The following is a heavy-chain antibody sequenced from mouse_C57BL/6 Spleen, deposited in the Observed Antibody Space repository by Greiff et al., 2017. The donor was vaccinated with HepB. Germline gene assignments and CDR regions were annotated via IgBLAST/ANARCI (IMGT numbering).Heavy chain of an antibody. V-gene: IGHV1-81*01. CDR2: IYPRSGNT. CDR1: GYTFTSYG. CDR3: ARSPLTGKGFAY. D-gene: IGHD4-1*01. Sequence: QVQLQQSGAELARPGASVKLSCKASGYTFTSYGISWVKQRTGQGLEWIGEIYPRSGNTYYNEKFKGKATLTADKSSSTAYMELRSLTSEDSAVYFCARSPLTGKGFAYWGQGTLVTVSA. J-gene: IGHJ3*01.